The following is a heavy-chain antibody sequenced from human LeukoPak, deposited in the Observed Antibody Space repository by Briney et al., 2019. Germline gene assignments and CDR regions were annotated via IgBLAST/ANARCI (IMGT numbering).Heavy chain of an antibody. D-gene: IGHD1-14*01. CDR1: GFTFSTYW. J-gene: IGHJ4*02. CDR3: ARAFNPSTGGDY. Sequence: GGSLRLSCAGSGFTFSTYWMTWVRQAPGKGLERVANIKQAGSEKYYVDSVKGRFTISRDNAKNSLYLQMYSLRAEDTAVYYCARAFNPSTGGDYRGQGTLVTVSS. CDR2: IKQAGSEK. V-gene: IGHV3-7*05.